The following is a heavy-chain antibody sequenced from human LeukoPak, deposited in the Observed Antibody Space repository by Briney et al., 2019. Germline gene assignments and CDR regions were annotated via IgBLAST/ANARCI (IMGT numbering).Heavy chain of an antibody. V-gene: IGHV4-39*07. J-gene: IGHJ5*02. CDR1: GGSISSSSYY. D-gene: IGHD2-15*01. CDR3: ARARDSSAWFDP. Sequence: SETLSLTCTVSGGSISSSSYYWGWIRQPPGKGLEWIGSIYYSGSTYYNPSLKSRVTISVDTSKNQFSLKLSSVTAADTAVYYCARARDSSAWFDPWGQGTLDTVSS. CDR2: IYYSGST.